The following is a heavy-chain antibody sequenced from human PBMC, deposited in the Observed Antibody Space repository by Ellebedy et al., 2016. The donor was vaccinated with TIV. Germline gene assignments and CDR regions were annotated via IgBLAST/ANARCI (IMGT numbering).Heavy chain of an antibody. V-gene: IGHV1-18*01. J-gene: IGHJ5*02. D-gene: IGHD3-16*02. Sequence: AASVKVSCKASGGTFNNYDVSWVRQAPGQGLEWMGWLNPYNGNTNYVQKLQDRVTMTTDTSTSTAYMELRSLRSDDAAVYYCARDGPWGYHWFDPWGQGTLVTVSS. CDR2: LNPYNGNT. CDR1: GGTFNNYD. CDR3: ARDGPWGYHWFDP.